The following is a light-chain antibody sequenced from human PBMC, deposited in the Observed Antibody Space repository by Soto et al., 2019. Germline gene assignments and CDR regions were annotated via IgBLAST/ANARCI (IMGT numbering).Light chain of an antibody. CDR3: QQHSNWPPIT. Sequence: EIVLPQSPATLSWSPGARATLSCRASQSVSSYLAWYQQKPGQAPTLLIYDASDRATGIPGRFSGSGSGTDFTLTISSLEPEDFAVYYCQQHSNWPPITFGQGTRLEIK. CDR2: DAS. J-gene: IGKJ5*01. CDR1: QSVSSY. V-gene: IGKV3-11*01.